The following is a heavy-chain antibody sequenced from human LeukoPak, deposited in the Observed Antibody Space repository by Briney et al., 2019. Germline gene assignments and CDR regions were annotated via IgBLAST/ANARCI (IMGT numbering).Heavy chain of an antibody. J-gene: IGHJ4*02. V-gene: IGHV4-39*07. CDR1: GGSISSSSYY. CDR3: ARVGELRLGELSLCDY. Sequence: PSETLSLTCTVSGGSISSSSYYWGWIRQPPGKGLEWIGSIYYSGSTYYNPSLKSRVTISVDTSKNQFSLKLSSVTAADTAVYYCARVGELRLGELSLCDYWGQGTLVTVSS. D-gene: IGHD3-16*02. CDR2: IYYSGST.